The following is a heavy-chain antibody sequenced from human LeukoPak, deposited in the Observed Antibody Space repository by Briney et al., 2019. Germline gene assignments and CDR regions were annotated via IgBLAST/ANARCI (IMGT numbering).Heavy chain of an antibody. CDR1: GFTFSSYS. D-gene: IGHD3-16*02. J-gene: IGHJ4*02. CDR3: ARVAGRGGVIVEYYFDH. CDR2: ISSISSYI. V-gene: IGHV3-21*06. Sequence: GGSLRLSCATSGFTFSSYSVNWVRQAPGKGLEWVSFISSISSYIYYADSVKGRFTISRDNARNSLYLQMNSLRAEDTAVYYCARVAGRGGVIVEYYFDHWGQGTLVTVSS.